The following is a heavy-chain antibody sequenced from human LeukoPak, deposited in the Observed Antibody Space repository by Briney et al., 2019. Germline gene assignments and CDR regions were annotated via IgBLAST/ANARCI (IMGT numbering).Heavy chain of an antibody. CDR1: GGSFSGYY. J-gene: IGHJ5*02. D-gene: IGHD1-26*01. Sequence: SETLSLTCAVYGGSFSGYYWSWIRQPPGKGLEWIGEINHGGSTNYNPSLKSRVTISVDTSKNQFSLKLSSVTAADTAVYYCASKVGATLYWFDPWGQGTLVTVSS. CDR3: ASKVGATLYWFDP. V-gene: IGHV4-34*01. CDR2: INHGGST.